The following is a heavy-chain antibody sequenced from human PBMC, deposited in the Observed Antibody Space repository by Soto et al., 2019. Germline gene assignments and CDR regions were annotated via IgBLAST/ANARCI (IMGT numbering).Heavy chain of an antibody. CDR1: GGTFSSYT. V-gene: IGHV1-69*04. Sequence: ASVKVSCKASGGTFSSYTISWVRQAPGQGLEWMGRIIPILGIANYAQKFQGRVTITADKSTSTAYMELSSLRSEDTAVYYCARDLYCGGDCYPHDAFDIWGQGTMVTVSS. J-gene: IGHJ3*02. CDR2: IIPILGIA. D-gene: IGHD2-21*02. CDR3: ARDLYCGGDCYPHDAFDI.